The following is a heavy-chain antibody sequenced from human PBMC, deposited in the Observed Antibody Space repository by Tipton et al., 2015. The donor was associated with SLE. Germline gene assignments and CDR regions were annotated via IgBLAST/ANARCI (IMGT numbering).Heavy chain of an antibody. J-gene: IGHJ4*02. CDR1: GGSISSYF. D-gene: IGHD6-13*01. CDR3: ARHRAAAATFDY. Sequence: TLSLTCTVSGGSISSYFWSWIRQPPGKGLEWIGYIYYSGSTNYNPSLRGRVTISVDTSKNRFSLKLSSVTAADTAVYYCARHRAAAATFDYWGQGTLVTVSS. CDR2: IYYSGST. V-gene: IGHV4-59*08.